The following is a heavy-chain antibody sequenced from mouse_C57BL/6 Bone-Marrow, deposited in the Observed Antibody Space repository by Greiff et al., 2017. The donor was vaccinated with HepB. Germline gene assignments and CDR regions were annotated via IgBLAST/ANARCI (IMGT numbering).Heavy chain of an antibody. Sequence: EVKVVESGGGLVKPGGSLKLSCAASGFTFSSYAMSWVRQTPEKRLEWVATISDGGSYTYYPDNVKGRFTISRDNAKNNLYLQMSHLKSEDTAMYDCARGWSGDYYAMDYWGQGTSVTVSS. J-gene: IGHJ4*01. D-gene: IGHD3-2*02. V-gene: IGHV5-4*03. CDR1: GFTFSSYA. CDR3: ARGWSGDYYAMDY. CDR2: ISDGGSYT.